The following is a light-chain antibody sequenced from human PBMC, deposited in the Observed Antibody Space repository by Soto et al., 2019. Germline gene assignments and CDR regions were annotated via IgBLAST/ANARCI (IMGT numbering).Light chain of an antibody. J-gene: IGLJ2*01. CDR2: DAY. CDR1: SSDIGSYNY. CDR3: SSFTTTTTHV. Sequence: QSALTQPASVSGSPGQSITISCTGTSSDIGSYNYVSWYQQGPGKAPKLIIYDAYNRPSGVSNRFSGSKSGNTASLTISGLQTEDDADYYCSSFTTTTTHVFGGGTKLTVL. V-gene: IGLV2-14*01.